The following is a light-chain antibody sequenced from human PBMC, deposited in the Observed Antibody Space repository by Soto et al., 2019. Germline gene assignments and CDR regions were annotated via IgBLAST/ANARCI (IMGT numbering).Light chain of an antibody. Sequence: QSALTQPASVSGSPGQSITISCTGTSSDVGSYNLVSWYQQHPGKAPKLMIYEVSKRPSGVSNRFSGSKSGNTASLTISGLQAEDEADYYCCSYAGSSTFDVVFGRGTKLTVL. CDR1: SSDVGSYNL. CDR2: EVS. CDR3: CSYAGSSTFDVV. J-gene: IGLJ2*01. V-gene: IGLV2-23*02.